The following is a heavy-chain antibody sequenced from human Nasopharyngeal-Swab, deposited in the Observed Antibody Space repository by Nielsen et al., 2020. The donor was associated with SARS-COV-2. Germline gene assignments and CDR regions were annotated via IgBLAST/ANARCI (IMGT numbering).Heavy chain of an antibody. CDR3: ARAAGDYVWGSYRYTSYYYGMDV. CDR1: GFTFSAYS. V-gene: IGHV3-21*01. D-gene: IGHD3-16*02. Sequence: ETLSLTCVASGFTFSAYSMNWVRQAPGKGLEWVSSISRKSNDIYYADSVKGRFAISRDNAQNSLYLEMSNLRAEDTAVYYCARAAGDYVWGSYRYTSYYYGMDVWGQGTTVTVSS. CDR2: ISRKSNDI. J-gene: IGHJ6*02.